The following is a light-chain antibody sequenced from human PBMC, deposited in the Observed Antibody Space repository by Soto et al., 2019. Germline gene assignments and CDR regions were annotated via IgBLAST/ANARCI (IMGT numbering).Light chain of an antibody. V-gene: IGKV3-20*01. CDR3: QQYGTSPWT. CDR1: QTVRNNF. CDR2: AAS. Sequence: EIVLTQSLVTLSSSPGARVTLSCRASQTVRNNFLAWYQQKSGQAPRLLIYAASGRATGIPDRFSGSGSGTDFTLTISRLEPEDFAVYYCQQYGTSPWTFGLGNKVDIK. J-gene: IGKJ1*01.